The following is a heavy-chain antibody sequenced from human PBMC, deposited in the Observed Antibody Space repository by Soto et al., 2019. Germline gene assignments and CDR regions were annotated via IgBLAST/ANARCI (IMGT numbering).Heavy chain of an antibody. D-gene: IGHD3-10*01. CDR1: GFTFSSYA. J-gene: IGHJ5*02. CDR3: ARPSHYYGSGSYRNWFDL. Sequence: QVQLVESGGGVVQPGGSLRLSCAASGFTFSSYAMHWVRQAPGKGLAWVAVISYDGSNKYYADSVKGRFTISRDNSKNTLHLQMNGLRAEDTAVYYCARPSHYYGSGSYRNWFDLWGQGTLVTVSS. V-gene: IGHV3-30-3*01. CDR2: ISYDGSNK.